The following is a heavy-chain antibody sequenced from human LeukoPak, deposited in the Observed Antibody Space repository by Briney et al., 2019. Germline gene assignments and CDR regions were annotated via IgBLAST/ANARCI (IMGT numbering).Heavy chain of an antibody. V-gene: IGHV3-21*01. CDR1: GFTFSSYS. Sequence: GGSLRLSCAASGFTFSSYSMNWVRQAPGKGLEWVSSISSSSSYIYYADSVKGRFTISRDNAKNSLYLQMNSLRVEDTAVYYCARGEVVPAATYYYYYYMDVWGKGTTVTVSS. CDR2: ISSSSSYI. CDR3: ARGEVVPAATYYYYYYMDV. J-gene: IGHJ6*03. D-gene: IGHD2-2*01.